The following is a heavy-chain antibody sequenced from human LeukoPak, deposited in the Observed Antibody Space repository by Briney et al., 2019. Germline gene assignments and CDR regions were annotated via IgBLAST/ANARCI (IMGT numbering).Heavy chain of an antibody. D-gene: IGHD4-17*01. Sequence: SETLSLTCTVSGVSISSGDSYWSWIRQPPGKGLEWIGYIYYSGSTYYNSSLKSRVTISLDTSKNQFSLKLSSVTAADTAVYYCARGSCGDYFHDYWGQGTLVTVSS. CDR2: IYYSGST. V-gene: IGHV4-30-4*01. CDR1: GVSISSGDSY. CDR3: ARGSCGDYFHDY. J-gene: IGHJ4*02.